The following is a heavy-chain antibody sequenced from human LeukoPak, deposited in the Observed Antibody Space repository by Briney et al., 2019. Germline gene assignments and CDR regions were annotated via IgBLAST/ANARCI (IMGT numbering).Heavy chain of an antibody. J-gene: IGHJ4*02. Sequence: GGSLRLSCAASGFTFSNYDMRWVRQAPGKGLEGVAFIRNDGSNEYYADSVKGRFTLSRDNSQNTQYLQMNSLRPEDTALYYCATGSCSATSCSHYLDYWGQGTLVTVSS. CDR1: GFTFSNYD. D-gene: IGHD2-2*03. CDR3: ATGSCSATSCSHYLDY. CDR2: IRNDGSNE. V-gene: IGHV3-30*02.